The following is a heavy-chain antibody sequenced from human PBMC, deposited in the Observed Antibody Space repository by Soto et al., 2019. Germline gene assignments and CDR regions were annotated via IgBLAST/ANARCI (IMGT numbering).Heavy chain of an antibody. CDR1: GYTFTSYA. Sequence: ASVKVSCKASGYTFTSYAMHWVRQAPGQRLEWVGRINASVSMTKYAQKFQGRVTMTADTSASTAYMELSSLRSDDTAMYFCAASYGSGYRAFDYWGQGALVTVSS. CDR3: AASYGSGYRAFDY. D-gene: IGHD3-10*01. V-gene: IGHV1-3*01. CDR2: INASVSMT. J-gene: IGHJ4*02.